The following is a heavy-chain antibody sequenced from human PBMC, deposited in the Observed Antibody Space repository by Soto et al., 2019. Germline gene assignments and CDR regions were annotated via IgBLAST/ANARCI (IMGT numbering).Heavy chain of an antibody. Sequence: PSETLSLTCTVSGGSVSSGIYYWSWIRQPPGKGLEWIGYIYYSGSTNYNPSLKSRVTISVDTSKNQFSLKLSSVTAADTAVYYCARDLGYGGDGFDYWGQGTLVTVSS. CDR3: ARDLGYGGDGFDY. D-gene: IGHD4-17*01. J-gene: IGHJ4*02. CDR2: IYYSGST. V-gene: IGHV4-61*01. CDR1: GGSVSSGIYY.